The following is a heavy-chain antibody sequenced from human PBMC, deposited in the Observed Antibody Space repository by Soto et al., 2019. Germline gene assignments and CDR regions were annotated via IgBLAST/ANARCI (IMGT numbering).Heavy chain of an antibody. D-gene: IGHD3-10*01. Sequence: GSLRLSCAASGLTFSTYSMNWVRQAPGKGLEWVSSISSSSRYIYYADSVKGRFTISRDNAKDSPYLQMNSLRAEDTAMYFCARCHPESLLPGYYFDSWAKGTLVT. CDR2: ISSSSRYI. CDR1: GLTFSTYS. V-gene: IGHV3-21*01. CDR3: ARCHPESLLPGYYFDS. J-gene: IGHJ4*02.